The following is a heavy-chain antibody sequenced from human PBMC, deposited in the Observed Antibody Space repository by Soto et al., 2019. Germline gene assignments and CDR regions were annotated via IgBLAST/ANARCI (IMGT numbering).Heavy chain of an antibody. V-gene: IGHV1-8*01. Sequence: GASVKVSCKASGYTFTSYDINWVRQATGQGLEWMGWMNPNSGNTGYAQKFQGRVTMTRNTSISTAYMELNSLRSEDTAVYYCARSSSSWRDAFDIWGQGTMVTVSS. J-gene: IGHJ3*02. CDR2: MNPNSGNT. D-gene: IGHD6-13*01. CDR1: GYTFTSYD. CDR3: ARSSSSWRDAFDI.